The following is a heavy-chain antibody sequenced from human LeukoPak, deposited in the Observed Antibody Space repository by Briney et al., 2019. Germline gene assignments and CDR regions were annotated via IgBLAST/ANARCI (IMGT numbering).Heavy chain of an antibody. V-gene: IGHV3-30-3*01. CDR1: GFTFSSYA. J-gene: IGHJ2*01. CDR2: ISYDGSNK. CDR3: ARETSDWYFDL. Sequence: TGGSLRLSCAASGFTFSSYAMHWVRQAPGKGLEWVAVISYDGSNKYSADSVKGRFTISRDNSKNTLYLQMNSLRAEDTAVWYCARETSDWYFDLRGRGTLVTVSS.